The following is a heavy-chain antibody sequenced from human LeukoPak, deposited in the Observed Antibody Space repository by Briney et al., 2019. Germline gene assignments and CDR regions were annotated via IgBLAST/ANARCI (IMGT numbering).Heavy chain of an antibody. CDR3: TRDRFYYDILTGYQIRPQFGDV. J-gene: IGHJ6*02. CDR2: IRSKAYGGTT. Sequence: PGGSLRLSCTASGFTFGDYAMSWFRQAPGKGLEWVGFIRSKAYGGTTEYAASVKGRFTISRDDSKSIAYLQMNSLKTEDTAVYYCTRDRFYYDILTGYQIRPQFGDVWGQGTTVTVSS. D-gene: IGHD3-9*01. V-gene: IGHV3-49*03. CDR1: GFTFGDYA.